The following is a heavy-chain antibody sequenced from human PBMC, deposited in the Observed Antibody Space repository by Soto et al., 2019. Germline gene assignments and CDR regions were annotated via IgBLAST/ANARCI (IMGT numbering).Heavy chain of an antibody. CDR2: ISAYNGNT. D-gene: IGHD2-2*01. V-gene: IGHV1-18*04. J-gene: IGHJ5*02. CDR3: ARDCSRSSCFSWFDP. CDR1: GYTFTSYG. Sequence: ASVKVSCKASGYTFTSYGISWVRQAPGQGLEWMGWISAYNGNTNYAQKLQGRVTMTTDTSTSTAYMELRSLRSDDTAVYYCARDCSRSSCFSWFDPWGQGTLVTVSS.